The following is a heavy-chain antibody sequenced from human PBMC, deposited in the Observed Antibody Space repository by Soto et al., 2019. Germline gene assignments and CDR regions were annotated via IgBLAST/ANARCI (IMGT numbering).Heavy chain of an antibody. CDR1: GGTFSSYA. Sequence: QVQLVQSGAEVKKPGSSVKVSCKASGGTFSSYAISWVRQAPGQGLEWMGGIIPIFGTANYAQKFQGRVTITXAEXTXTAYMELSSLRSEDTAVYYCASLHCISTSCYGHFDYWGQGTLVTVSS. CDR2: IIPIFGTA. D-gene: IGHD2-2*01. CDR3: ASLHCISTSCYGHFDY. J-gene: IGHJ4*02. V-gene: IGHV1-69*05.